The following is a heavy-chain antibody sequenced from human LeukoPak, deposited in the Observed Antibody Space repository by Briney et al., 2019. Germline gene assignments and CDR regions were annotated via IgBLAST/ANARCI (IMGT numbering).Heavy chain of an antibody. V-gene: IGHV3-11*05. J-gene: IGHJ2*01. D-gene: IGHD3-16*01. CDR1: GFTFSDYY. CDR2: ISSSSSYT. CDR3: ARDRLGAGGYFDL. Sequence: PGGSLRLSCAASGFTFSDYYRSWIRQAPGKGLEWVSYISSSSSYTNYADSVKGRFTISRDNAKNSLYLQMNSLRAEDTAVYYCARDRLGAGGYFDLWGRGTLVTVSS.